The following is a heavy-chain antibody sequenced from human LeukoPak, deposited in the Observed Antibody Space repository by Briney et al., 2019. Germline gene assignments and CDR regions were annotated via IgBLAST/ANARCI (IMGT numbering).Heavy chain of an antibody. V-gene: IGHV3-30-3*01. Sequence: GGSLRLSCAASGFTFSSYAMHRVRQAPGKGLEWVAVISYDGSNKYYADSVKGRFTISRDNSKNTLYLQINSLRAEDTAVYYCARVESGFLDPYYFDYWGQGTLVTVSS. CDR1: GFTFSSYA. D-gene: IGHD3/OR15-3a*01. CDR3: ARVESGFLDPYYFDY. J-gene: IGHJ4*02. CDR2: ISYDGSNK.